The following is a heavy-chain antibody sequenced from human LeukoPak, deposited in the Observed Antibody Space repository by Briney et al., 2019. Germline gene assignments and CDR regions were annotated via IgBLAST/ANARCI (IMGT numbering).Heavy chain of an antibody. Sequence: ASVKVSCKASGYIFTGYYMHWVRQAPGQGLEWMGWINPNSGDTNYAQKFQGRVTMTRDTSISTAYMELSSLRSDDMAVYYCARGIWSTTLTAYYLDYWGQGTLVTVSS. V-gene: IGHV1-2*02. CDR3: ARGIWSTTLTAYYLDY. CDR2: INPNSGDT. J-gene: IGHJ4*02. CDR1: GYIFTGYY. D-gene: IGHD4-17*01.